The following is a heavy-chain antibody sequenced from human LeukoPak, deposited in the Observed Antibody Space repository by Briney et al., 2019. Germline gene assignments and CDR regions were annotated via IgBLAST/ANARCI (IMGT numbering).Heavy chain of an antibody. V-gene: IGHV4-61*02. CDR3: ARDPGGYWTSYYFDY. Sequence: SETLSLTCAVSGGSISSGGYSWSWIRQPAGKGLEWIGRIYTSGSTNYNPSLKSRVTISVDTSKNQFSLKLSSVTAADTAVYYCARDPGGYWTSYYFDYWGQGTLVTVSS. D-gene: IGHD3-16*01. CDR1: GGSISSGGYS. CDR2: IYTSGST. J-gene: IGHJ4*02.